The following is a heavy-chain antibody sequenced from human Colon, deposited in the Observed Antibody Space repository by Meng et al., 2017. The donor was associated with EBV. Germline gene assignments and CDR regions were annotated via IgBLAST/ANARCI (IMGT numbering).Heavy chain of an antibody. CDR3: ARGPYCGGDCYWFDP. Sequence: LLLQESDSGLVQPSPSLSLTCAVPGDSISSGDYSWSWIRQPPGQGLEWIGYIYHGGTTYNTSLKSRVTISVDNSKNQFSLRLTSVTAADTAVYYCARGPYCGGDCYWFDPWGQGTLVTVSS. D-gene: IGHD2-21*02. J-gene: IGHJ5*02. CDR1: GDSISSGDYS. V-gene: IGHV4-30-2*01. CDR2: IYHGGTT.